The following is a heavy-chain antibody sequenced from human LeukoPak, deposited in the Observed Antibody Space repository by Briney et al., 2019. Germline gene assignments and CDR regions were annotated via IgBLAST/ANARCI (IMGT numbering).Heavy chain of an antibody. V-gene: IGHV3-74*03. CDR1: GFTFSTFW. CDR3: ARGRYYGMDV. J-gene: IGHJ6*02. Sequence: GGSLRLSCAASGFTFSTFWMHWVRQAPGKGLAWVSGINSDGSSTTYADSVKGRFTISRDNAKNTLYLQMNNLRAEDTAVYYCARGRYYGMDVWGQGTTVTVSS. CDR2: INSDGSST.